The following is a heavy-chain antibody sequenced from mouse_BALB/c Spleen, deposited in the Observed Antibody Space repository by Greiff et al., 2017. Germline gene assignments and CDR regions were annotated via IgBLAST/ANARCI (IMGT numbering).Heavy chain of an antibody. J-gene: IGHJ2*01. CDR2: IWSGGST. V-gene: IGHV2-2*02. D-gene: IGHD2-14*01. CDR3: ARGAYYRYDFDY. CDR1: GFSLTSYG. Sequence: QVHVKQSGPGLVQPSQSLSITCTVSGFSLTSYGVHWVRQSPGKGLEWLGVIWSGGSTDYNAAFISRLSISKDNSKSQVFFKMNSLQANDTAIYYCARGAYYRYDFDYWGQGTTLTVSS.